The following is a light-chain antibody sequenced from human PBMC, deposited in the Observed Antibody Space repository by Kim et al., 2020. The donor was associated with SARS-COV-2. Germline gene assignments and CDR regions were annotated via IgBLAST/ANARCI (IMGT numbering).Light chain of an antibody. CDR3: AAWDDSLNGPV. V-gene: IGLV1-36*01. CDR2: YDD. CDR1: SSNMGNNA. J-gene: IGLJ2*01. Sequence: QRGSISCSGSSSNMGNNAVNWYQQLPGKAPKLLIYYDDLLPSGVSDRFSGSKSGTSASLAISGLQSEDEADYYCAAWDDSLNGPVFGGGTQLTVL.